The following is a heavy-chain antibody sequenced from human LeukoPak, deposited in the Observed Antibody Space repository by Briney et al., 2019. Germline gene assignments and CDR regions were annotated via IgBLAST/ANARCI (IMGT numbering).Heavy chain of an antibody. V-gene: IGHV3-21*01. D-gene: IGHD4-17*01. J-gene: IGHJ4*02. Sequence: GGSLRLSCAASGFTFSSYSMNWVRQAPGKGLEWVSSISSSSSYIYYADSVKGRFTISRDNAKNSLYLQMNSLRAEDTAVYYCARDSRYGDHPWGYWGQGTLVTVSS. CDR3: ARDSRYGDHPWGY. CDR1: GFTFSSYS. CDR2: ISSSSSYI.